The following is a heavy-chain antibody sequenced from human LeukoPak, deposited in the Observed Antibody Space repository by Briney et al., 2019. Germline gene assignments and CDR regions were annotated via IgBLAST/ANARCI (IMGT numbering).Heavy chain of an antibody. CDR2: ISISSSYT. D-gene: IGHD4-11*01. CDR3: ARGLRYRGRYYFDY. V-gene: IGHV3-11*06. Sequence: PGGSLRLSCAASGFTFSDYYMSWIRQAPGKGLEWVSYISISSSYTNYADSVKGGFTISRDNAKNSLYLQMNSLRAEDTAVYYCARGLRYRGRYYFDYWGQGTLVTVSS. CDR1: GFTFSDYY. J-gene: IGHJ4*02.